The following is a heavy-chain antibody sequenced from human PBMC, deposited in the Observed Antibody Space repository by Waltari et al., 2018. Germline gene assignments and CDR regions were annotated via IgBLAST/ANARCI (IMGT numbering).Heavy chain of an antibody. V-gene: IGHV4-61*02. CDR1: GGSISSGSYY. D-gene: IGHD4-17*01. CDR2: IYTSGGT. Sequence: QVQLQESGPGLVKPSQTLSLTCTVSGGSISSGSYYWSWIRQPAGKGLEWIGRIYTSGGTNYNPSLKSRVTISVDTSKNQFSLKLSSVTAADTAVYYCARETYGDYVRSNYYYYGMDVWGQGTTVTVSS. CDR3: ARETYGDYVRSNYYYYGMDV. J-gene: IGHJ6*02.